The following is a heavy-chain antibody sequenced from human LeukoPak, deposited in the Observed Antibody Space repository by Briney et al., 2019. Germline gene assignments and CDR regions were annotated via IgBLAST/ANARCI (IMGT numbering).Heavy chain of an antibody. CDR3: ARRLGGSTNFDY. Sequence: SETLSLTCAVYGRSFSGYYWNWIRQSPGKGLEWIGEINDSGSTNYNSSLKSRVTISVDTSKNQFSLKLNFVTAADTAVYYCARRLGGSTNFDYWGRGTLVTVSS. D-gene: IGHD3-16*01. CDR1: GRSFSGYY. J-gene: IGHJ4*02. CDR2: INDSGST. V-gene: IGHV4-34*01.